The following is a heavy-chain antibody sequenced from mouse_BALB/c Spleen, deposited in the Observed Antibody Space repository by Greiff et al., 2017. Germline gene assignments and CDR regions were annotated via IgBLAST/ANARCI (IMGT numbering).Heavy chain of an antibody. V-gene: IGHV5-6-4*01. J-gene: IGHJ2*01. CDR3: TRDGGYYFDS. CDR2: ISSGGSYT. CDR1: GFTFSSYT. Sequence: EVNVVESGGGLVKPGGSLKLSCAASGFTFSSYTMSWVRQTPEKRLEWVATISSGGSYTYYPDSVKGRFTISRDNAKNTLYLQMSSLKSEDTAMYYCTRDGGYYFDSWGQGTTLTVSS.